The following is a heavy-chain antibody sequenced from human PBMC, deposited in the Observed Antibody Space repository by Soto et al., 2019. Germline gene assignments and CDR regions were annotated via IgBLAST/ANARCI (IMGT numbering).Heavy chain of an antibody. CDR1: GYTFTSYA. Sequence: GASVKVSCKASGYTFTSYAMHWVRQAPGQRLEWMGWINAGNGNTKYSQKFQGRVTITRDTSASTAYMELSSLRSEDTAVYYCARVYTIFGVVGAFDIWGQGTMVTVSS. V-gene: IGHV1-3*01. CDR2: INAGNGNT. J-gene: IGHJ3*02. CDR3: ARVYTIFGVVGAFDI. D-gene: IGHD3-3*01.